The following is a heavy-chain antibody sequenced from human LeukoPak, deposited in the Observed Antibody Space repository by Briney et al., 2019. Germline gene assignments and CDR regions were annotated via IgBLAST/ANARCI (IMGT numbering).Heavy chain of an antibody. CDR1: GYSFASYW. CDR3: GKKFNRGGAGTPGY. V-gene: IGHV5-51*01. Sequence: GESLKISCKGSGYSFASYWIGWVRQMPGKGLEWMGIIYPGDSATRYSPSFQGQVSISADKSISTAYLQWSSLKASDTAMYYCGKKFNRGGAGTPGYWGQGTLVPVPP. J-gene: IGHJ4*02. CDR2: IYPGDSAT. D-gene: IGHD6-19*01.